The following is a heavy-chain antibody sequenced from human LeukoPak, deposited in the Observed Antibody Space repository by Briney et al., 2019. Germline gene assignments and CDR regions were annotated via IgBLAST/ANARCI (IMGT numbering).Heavy chain of an antibody. J-gene: IGHJ4*02. V-gene: IGHV1-2*02. CDR3: ARAPRGSWYGDY. CDR1: GYTFTSYA. D-gene: IGHD6-13*01. Sequence: ASVKVSCKASGYTFTSYAITWVRQAPGQGLEWMGWINPNSGGTNYAQKFQGRVTMTRDTSISTAYMELSRLRSDDTAVYYCARAPRGSWYGDYWGQGTLVTVSS. CDR2: INPNSGGT.